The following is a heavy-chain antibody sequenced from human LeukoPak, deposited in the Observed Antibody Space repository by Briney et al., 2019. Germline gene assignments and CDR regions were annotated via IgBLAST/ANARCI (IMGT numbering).Heavy chain of an antibody. CDR1: GYIFTNYV. CDR2: INTNTGNP. D-gene: IGHD2-2*01. CDR3: ASVVPAAIGWFDP. Sequence: ASVKVSCKASGYIFTNYVLHWVRQAPGQGLEWMGWINTNTGNPTYAQGFTGRFVFSLDTSVSTAYLQISSLKAEDTAVYYCASVVPAAIGWFDPWGQGTLVTVSS. V-gene: IGHV7-4-1*02. J-gene: IGHJ5*02.